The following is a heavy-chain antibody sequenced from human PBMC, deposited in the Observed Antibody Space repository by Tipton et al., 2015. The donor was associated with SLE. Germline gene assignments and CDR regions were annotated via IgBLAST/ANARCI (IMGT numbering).Heavy chain of an antibody. V-gene: IGHV4-31*03. D-gene: IGHD2-21*01. CDR1: GGSISSGGYY. Sequence: TLSLTCTVSGGSISSGGYYWSWIRQHPGKGLEWIGYIYYSGSTYYNPSLKSRVTISVDTSKNQFFLRLRSVTAADTAVYYCARDCGGSDAFDIWGQGTMVTVSS. CDR2: IYYSGST. CDR3: ARDCGGSDAFDI. J-gene: IGHJ3*02.